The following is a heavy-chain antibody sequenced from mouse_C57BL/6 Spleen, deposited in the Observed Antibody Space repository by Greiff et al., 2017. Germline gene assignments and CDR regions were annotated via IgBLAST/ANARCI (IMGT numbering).Heavy chain of an antibody. V-gene: IGHV1-59*01. CDR3: ARGSGYLRPYAMDY. CDR1: GYTFTSYW. Sequence: VQLQQPGAELVRPGTSVKLSCKASGYTFTSYWMHWVKQRPGQGLEWIGVIDPSDSYTNYNQKFKGKATLPVDTSSSTAYMQLSSLTSEASAVYYCARGSGYLRPYAMDYWGQGTSVTVSS. CDR2: IDPSDSYT. D-gene: IGHD3-2*02. J-gene: IGHJ4*01.